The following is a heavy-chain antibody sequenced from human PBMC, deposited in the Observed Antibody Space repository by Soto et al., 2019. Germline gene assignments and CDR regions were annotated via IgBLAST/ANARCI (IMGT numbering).Heavy chain of an antibody. D-gene: IGHD5-18*01. CDR1: GYTFTSYD. J-gene: IGHJ6*02. CDR2: MNPNSGNT. Sequence: ASVKVSCKASGYTFTSYDINWVRQATGQGLEWMGWMNPNSGNTGYAQKFQGRVTMTRNTSISTAYMELRSLRSEDTAVYYCARVGLRRIQLWDYGMDVWGQGTTVTVSS. CDR3: ARVGLRRIQLWDYGMDV. V-gene: IGHV1-8*01.